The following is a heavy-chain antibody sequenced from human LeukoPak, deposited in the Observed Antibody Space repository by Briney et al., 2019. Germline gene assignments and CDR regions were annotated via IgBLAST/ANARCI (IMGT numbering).Heavy chain of an antibody. CDR3: ARLGGSRFQHDY. V-gene: IGHV4-4*09. J-gene: IGHJ4*02. D-gene: IGHD2-2*01. CDR2: IYTSGST. CDR1: GGSISSNY. Sequence: SETLSLTCTVSGGSISSNYGSWIRQPPGKGLEWIGYIYTSGSTNYNPSLKSRVTISVDTSKNQFSLKLSSVTAADTAVYFCARLGGSRFQHDYWGQGTLVTVSS.